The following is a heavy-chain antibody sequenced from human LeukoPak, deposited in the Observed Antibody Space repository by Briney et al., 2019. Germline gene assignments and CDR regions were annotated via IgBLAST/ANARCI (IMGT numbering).Heavy chain of an antibody. CDR2: ISGSGGST. CDR1: GFTVSSSY. Sequence: GGSLRLSCAASGFTVSSSYMSWVRQAPGKGLEWVSAISGSGGSTYYADSVKGRFTISRDNSKNTLYLQMNSLRAEDTAVYYCAKEYSGSYYVSAFDIWGQGTMVTVSS. V-gene: IGHV3-23*01. J-gene: IGHJ3*02. D-gene: IGHD1-26*01. CDR3: AKEYSGSYYVSAFDI.